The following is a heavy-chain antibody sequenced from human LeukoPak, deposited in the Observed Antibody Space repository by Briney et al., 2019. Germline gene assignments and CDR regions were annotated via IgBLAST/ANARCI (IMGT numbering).Heavy chain of an antibody. CDR1: GFTFSSYA. D-gene: IGHD2-15*01. CDR2: ISGSGGST. J-gene: IGHJ4*02. V-gene: IGHV3-23*01. Sequence: PGGSLRLSCAASGFTFSSYAMSWVRQAPGKGLEWVSAISGSGGSTYYADSAKGRFTISRDNSKNTLYLQMNSLRAEDTAVYYCAKTQSGPIYGTLRGQGTLVTVSS. CDR3: AKTQSGPIYGTL.